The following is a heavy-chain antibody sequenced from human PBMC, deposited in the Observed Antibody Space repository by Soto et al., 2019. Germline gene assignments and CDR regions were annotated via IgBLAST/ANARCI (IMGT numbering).Heavy chain of an antibody. V-gene: IGHV4-59*12. D-gene: IGHD6-19*01. CDR1: GGSISSYY. CDR3: ARAEILAVGASYYYYYVMDV. J-gene: IGHJ6*02. Sequence: SETLSLTCTVSGGSISSYYWSWIRQPPGRGLEWIGYIYYSGSTNYADSVKGRFTISRDNAKNTLYLQMNSLRAEDTAVYYCARAEILAVGASYYYYYVMDVWGQGTTVTVSS. CDR2: IYYSGST.